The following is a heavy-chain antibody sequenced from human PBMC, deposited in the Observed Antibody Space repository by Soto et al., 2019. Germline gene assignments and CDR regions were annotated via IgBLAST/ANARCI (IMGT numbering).Heavy chain of an antibody. D-gene: IGHD2-2*01. V-gene: IGHV3-30-3*01. J-gene: IGHJ4*02. CDR1: GFTFSSYA. CDR3: ARGPSSLTRFDY. Sequence: PVGSLRLSCAASGFTFSSYAMHWVRQAPGKGLEWVAVISYDGSNKNYADSVKGRITISRDNSKNTLYLQMNSLRAEDTAVYYCARGPSSLTRFDYWGQGTLVTVSS. CDR2: ISYDGSNK.